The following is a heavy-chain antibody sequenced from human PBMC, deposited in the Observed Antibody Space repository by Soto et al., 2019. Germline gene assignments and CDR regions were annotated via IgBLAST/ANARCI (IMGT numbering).Heavy chain of an antibody. J-gene: IGHJ5*02. CDR3: VKASTYSSSQGWFDP. V-gene: IGHV3-9*01. Sequence: PGGSLRLSCAASGFSFDGYAMNWVRQPPGKGLEWVSGISWNSGNIDYADSVKGRSTISRDNAKNSLYLQMNSLRAEDTALYYCVKASTYSSSQGWFDPWGQGTMVTVSS. D-gene: IGHD6-6*01. CDR2: ISWNSGNI. CDR1: GFSFDGYA.